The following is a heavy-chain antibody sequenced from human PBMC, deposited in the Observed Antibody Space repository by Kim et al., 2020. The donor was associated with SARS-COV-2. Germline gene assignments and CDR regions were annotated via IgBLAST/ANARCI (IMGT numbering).Heavy chain of an antibody. V-gene: IGHV1-46*01. D-gene: IGHD6-13*01. J-gene: IGHJ4*02. Sequence: YAQQCQGRVTMTRDTSTSTVYMELSSLRSGDTAVYYCARAGEQQLVYFFDYWGQGTLVTVSS. CDR3: ARAGEQQLVYFFDY.